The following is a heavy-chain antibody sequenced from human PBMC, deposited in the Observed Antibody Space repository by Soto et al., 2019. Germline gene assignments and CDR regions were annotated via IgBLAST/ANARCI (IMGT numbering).Heavy chain of an antibody. CDR3: AKEAGGGTAMVTSYFDY. D-gene: IGHD5-18*01. V-gene: IGHV3-23*01. J-gene: IGHJ4*02. CDR2: ISGSGRNT. Sequence: PGGSLRLSCAASGVTFSTYALSWVRQAPGKGLEWVSAISGSGRNTYYAESVKGRFTISRDISNSTLYLQMNSLRADDTAIYYCAKEAGGGTAMVTSYFDYWGQGTLVTVSS. CDR1: GVTFSTYA.